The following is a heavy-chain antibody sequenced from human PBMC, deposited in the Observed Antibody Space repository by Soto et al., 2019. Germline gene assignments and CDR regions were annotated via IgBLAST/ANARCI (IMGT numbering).Heavy chain of an antibody. D-gene: IGHD3-3*01. CDR2: ISGSGGST. V-gene: IGHV3-23*01. Sequence: GGSLRLSCAASGFTFSSYAMSWVRQAPGKGLEWVSAISGSGGSTYYADSVKGRFTISRDNSKNTLYLQMNSLRAEDTAVYYCAKSGPTAFPRNGFFGAPYYYYYMDGWGKGTTVTVSS. CDR1: GFTFSSYA. J-gene: IGHJ6*03. CDR3: AKSGPTAFPRNGFFGAPYYYYYMDG.